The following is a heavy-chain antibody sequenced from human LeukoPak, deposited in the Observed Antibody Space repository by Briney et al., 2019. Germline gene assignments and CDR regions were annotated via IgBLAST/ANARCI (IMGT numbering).Heavy chain of an antibody. CDR1: GYTFTGYY. CDR2: IIPIFGTA. J-gene: IGHJ4*02. D-gene: IGHD4-17*01. CDR3: ATQGCDDYGVAGFDS. Sequence: SSVKVSCKASGYTFTGYYTHWVRQAPGQGLEWMRGIIPIFGTANYAQKFQGRVTITTDESTSTAYMELSSLRSEDTAVYYCATQGCDDYGVAGFDSWGQGTLVTVSS. V-gene: IGHV1-69*05.